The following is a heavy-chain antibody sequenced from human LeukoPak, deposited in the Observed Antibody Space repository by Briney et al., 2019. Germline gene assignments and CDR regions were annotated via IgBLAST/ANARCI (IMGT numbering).Heavy chain of an antibody. CDR3: ARNPSPYYYGSGSAFDY. D-gene: IGHD3-10*01. Sequence: SETLSLTCTVSGGSISSGGYYWSWIRQHPGKGLEWIGYIYYSGSTNYNPSLKSRVTISIDTSKNQFSLKLSSVTPADTAVYYCARNPSPYYYGSGSAFDYWGQGTLVTVSS. V-gene: IGHV4-61*08. CDR2: IYYSGST. CDR1: GGSISSGGYY. J-gene: IGHJ4*02.